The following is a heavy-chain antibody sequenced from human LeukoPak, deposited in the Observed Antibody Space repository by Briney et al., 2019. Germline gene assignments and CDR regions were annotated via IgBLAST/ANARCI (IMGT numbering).Heavy chain of an antibody. V-gene: IGHV4-38-2*02. CDR1: DYSISSGYY. Sequence: SQTLSLTCTVSDYSISSGYYWGWIRQPPGKGLEWIGSIYHSGSTYYNPSLKSRVTISVDTSKNQFSLKLSSVTAADTAVYYCARDTLDYYDSSGFDYWGQGTLVTVSS. CDR2: IYHSGST. CDR3: ARDTLDYYDSSGFDY. J-gene: IGHJ4*02. D-gene: IGHD3-22*01.